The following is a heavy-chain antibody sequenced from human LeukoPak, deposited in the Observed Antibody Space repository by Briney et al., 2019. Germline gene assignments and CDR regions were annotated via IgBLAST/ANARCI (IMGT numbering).Heavy chain of an antibody. CDR3: ARDGSEYYYGSGSQQLFDY. V-gene: IGHV3-21*01. D-gene: IGHD3-10*01. CDR2: ISSSSSYI. J-gene: IGHJ4*02. CDR1: GFTFSSYS. Sequence: GGSLRLSCAASGFTFSSYSMNWVRQAPGKGLEWVSSISSSSSYIYYADSVKGRFTISRDNAKNSLYLQMNSLRAEDTAVYYCARDGSEYYYGSGSQQLFDYWGQGTLVTVSS.